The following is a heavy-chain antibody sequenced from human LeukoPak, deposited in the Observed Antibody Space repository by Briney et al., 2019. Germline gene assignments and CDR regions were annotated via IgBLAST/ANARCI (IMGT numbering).Heavy chain of an antibody. D-gene: IGHD6-6*01. CDR2: IYYTGST. J-gene: IGHJ4*02. V-gene: IGHV4-39*07. Sequence: SETLSLTCTVSGGSISSSSYYWGWIRQPPGKGLEWIGTIYYTGSTYYNPSLKSRVTISVDTSKNQFSLNLTSVTAADTAVYYCARFDYSSSSYYFDYWGQGTLVTVSS. CDR1: GGSISSSSYY. CDR3: ARFDYSSSSYYFDY.